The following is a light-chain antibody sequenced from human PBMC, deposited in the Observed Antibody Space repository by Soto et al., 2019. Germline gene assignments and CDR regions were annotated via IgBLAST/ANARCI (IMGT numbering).Light chain of an antibody. CDR1: QSITTW. CDR3: QQYDSLPFT. Sequence: DIQMTQSPSTVSAYVGDSVTITCRASQSITTWLAWYQQRPGKAPKLLTYDASDLETVVPSRFSGTGSGTDFTFTISNVQPEDTATYYCQQYDSLPFTFGPGTKVDIK. V-gene: IGKV1-33*01. CDR2: DAS. J-gene: IGKJ3*01.